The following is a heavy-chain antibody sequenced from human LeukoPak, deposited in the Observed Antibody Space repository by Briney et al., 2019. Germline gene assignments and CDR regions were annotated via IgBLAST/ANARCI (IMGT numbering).Heavy chain of an antibody. CDR2: IIPILGIA. J-gene: IGHJ6*02. D-gene: IGHD3-9*01. Sequence: ASVKVSCKASGGTFSSYAISWVRQAPGQGLEWMGRIIPILGIANYAQKFQGRVTITADKSTSTAYMELSSLRSEDTAVYYCAKVLSPDILTGYYYYYGMDVWGQGTTVTVSS. CDR3: AKVLSPDILTGYYYYYGMDV. V-gene: IGHV1-69*04. CDR1: GGTFSSYA.